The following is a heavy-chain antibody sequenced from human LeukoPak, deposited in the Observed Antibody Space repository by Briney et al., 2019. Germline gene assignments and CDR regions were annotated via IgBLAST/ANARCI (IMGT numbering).Heavy chain of an antibody. Sequence: SVKVSCKASGGTFSSYAISWVRQAPGQGLEWMGGIIPSLGTANYAQKFKGRVTITADKSTSTAYMELSSLRSEDTAVYYCARDPRSGYSSGWALYYFDYWGQGTLVTVSS. CDR3: ARDPRSGYSSGWALYYFDY. D-gene: IGHD6-19*01. V-gene: IGHV1-69*06. J-gene: IGHJ4*02. CDR1: GGTFSSYA. CDR2: IIPSLGTA.